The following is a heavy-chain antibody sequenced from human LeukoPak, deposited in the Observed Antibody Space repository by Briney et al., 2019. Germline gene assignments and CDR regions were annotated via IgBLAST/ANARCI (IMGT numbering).Heavy chain of an antibody. Sequence: ASVKVSCKASGYTSTSYDINWVRQATGQGLEWMGWMSPNSGNTGYAQKFQGRVTITRNTSISTAYMELSSLRSEDTAVYYCARDFAIGSSGYYSYWGQGTLVTVSS. CDR1: GYTSTSYD. J-gene: IGHJ4*02. V-gene: IGHV1-8*03. CDR2: MSPNSGNT. D-gene: IGHD3-22*01. CDR3: ARDFAIGSSGYYSY.